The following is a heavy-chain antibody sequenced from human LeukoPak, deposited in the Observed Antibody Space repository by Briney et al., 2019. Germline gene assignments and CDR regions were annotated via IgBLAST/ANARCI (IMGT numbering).Heavy chain of an antibody. CDR2: IFQSGST. J-gene: IGHJ5*02. CDR3: ARVGSDWNDVRYNWFDP. V-gene: IGHV4-30-2*01. CDR1: GGSISSGDYS. Sequence: TTSETLSLTCAVSGGSISSGDYSWSWIRQPPGKGPEWIGYIFQSGSTYYNPSLKSRVTISVDRSKNQFSLKLSSVTAADTAVYYCARVGSDWNDVRYNWFDPWGQGTLVTVSS. D-gene: IGHD1-1*01.